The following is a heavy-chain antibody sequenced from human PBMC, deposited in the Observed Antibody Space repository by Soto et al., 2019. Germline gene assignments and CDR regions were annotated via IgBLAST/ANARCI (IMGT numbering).Heavy chain of an antibody. CDR2: INHSGST. Sequence: SETLSLTCAVYGGYFSGYYWSWIRQPPGKGLEWIGEINHSGSTNYNPSLKSRVTISVDTSKNQFSLKLSSVTAADTAVYYCASRDYYYYMDVWGKGTTVTVSS. V-gene: IGHV4-34*01. CDR3: ASRDYYYYMDV. J-gene: IGHJ6*03. CDR1: GGYFSGYY.